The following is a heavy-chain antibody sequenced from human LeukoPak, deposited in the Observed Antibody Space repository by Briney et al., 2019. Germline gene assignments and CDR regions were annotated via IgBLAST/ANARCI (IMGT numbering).Heavy chain of an antibody. Sequence: GRSLRLSCAASGFTFSSYAMHWVRQAPGKGLEYVSAISSNGGSTYYANSVKGRFTISRDNSKNTLYLQMGSLRAEDMAVYYCARDHCYDSSDYDYCRQGTHVTV. CDR1: GFTFSSYA. V-gene: IGHV3-64*01. D-gene: IGHD3-22*01. CDR3: ARDHCYDSSDYDY. J-gene: IGHJ4*02. CDR2: ISSNGGST.